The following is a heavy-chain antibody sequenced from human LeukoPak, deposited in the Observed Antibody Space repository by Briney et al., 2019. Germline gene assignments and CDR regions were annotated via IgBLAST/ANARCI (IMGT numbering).Heavy chain of an antibody. J-gene: IGHJ4*02. D-gene: IGHD2-2*01. V-gene: IGHV1-18*01. CDR2: ISAYNGNT. Sequence: ASVKVSCKASGYTFTSYGISWVRQAPGQGLEWMGWISAYNGNTNYAQKLQGRVTMTTDTSTSTAYMELRSLRSDDTAVYYCARVRYCSSTSCYFFDYWGQRTLVTVSS. CDR3: ARVRYCSSTSCYFFDY. CDR1: GYTFTSYG.